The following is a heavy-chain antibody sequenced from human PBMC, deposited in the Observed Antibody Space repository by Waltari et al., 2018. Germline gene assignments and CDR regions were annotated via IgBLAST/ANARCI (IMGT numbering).Heavy chain of an antibody. D-gene: IGHD3-3*01. CDR2: TYYRSKWYS. CDR1: GDSVSSNSAA. CDR3: ARTNITVFGVVVGALDN. V-gene: IGHV6-1*01. Sequence: QVQLQQSGPGLVKPSQTLSLTCAISGDSVSSNSAAWDWIRQSPSRGLEWLGRTYYRSKWYSHYAESVKSRMTINADTSKNEFSLQLTSVSPEDTGLYFCARTNITVFGVVVGALDNWGPGTLVTVSS. J-gene: IGHJ4*02.